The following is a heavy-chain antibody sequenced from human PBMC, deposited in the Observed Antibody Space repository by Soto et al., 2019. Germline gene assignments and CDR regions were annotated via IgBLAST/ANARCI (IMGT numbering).Heavy chain of an antibody. D-gene: IGHD3-16*02. CDR1: GFTFSSYG. J-gene: IGHJ4*02. CDR3: ANMITFGGVIAPEVDFDY. V-gene: IGHV3-30*18. CDR2: ISYDGSNK. Sequence: PGGSLRLSCAASGFTFSSYGMHWVRQAPGKGLEWVAVISYDGSNKYYADSVKGQFTISRDNSKNTLYLQMNSLRAEDTAVYYCANMITFGGVIAPEVDFDYWGQGTLVTVSS.